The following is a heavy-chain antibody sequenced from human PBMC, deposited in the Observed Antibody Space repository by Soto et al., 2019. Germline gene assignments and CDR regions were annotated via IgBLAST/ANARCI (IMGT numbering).Heavy chain of an antibody. D-gene: IGHD2-15*01. CDR1: GFTFSSYG. CDR3: ARPRAPYCSGGSCLLGWFDP. J-gene: IGHJ5*02. CDR2: IWYDGSNK. V-gene: IGHV3-33*01. Sequence: QVQLVESGGGVVQPGRSLRLSCAASGFTFSSYGMHWVRQAPGKGLEWVAVIWYDGSNKYYADSVKGRFTISRDNSKNTLYLQMNSLRAEDTAVYYCARPRAPYCSGGSCLLGWFDPWGQGTLVTVSS.